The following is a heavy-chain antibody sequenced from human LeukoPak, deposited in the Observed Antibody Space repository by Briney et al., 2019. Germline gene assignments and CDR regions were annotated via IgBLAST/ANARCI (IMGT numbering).Heavy chain of an antibody. CDR3: AGIAAAGRAFQH. V-gene: IGHV1-3*01. J-gene: IGHJ1*01. CDR2: INAGNGNT. CDR1: GYTFTSYA. Sequence: ASVKVSCKASGYTFTSYAMHWVRQAPGQRLEWMGWINAGNGNTKYSQKFQGRVTITRDTSASTAYMELSSLRSEDTAVYYCAGIAAAGRAFQHWGQGTLVTVSS. D-gene: IGHD6-13*01.